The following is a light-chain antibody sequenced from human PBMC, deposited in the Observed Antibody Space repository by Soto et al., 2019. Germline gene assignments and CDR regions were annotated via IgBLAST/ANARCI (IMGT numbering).Light chain of an antibody. CDR2: AIS. CDR1: QSLVDSDGNTY. CDR3: MQAAQFPRT. J-gene: IGKJ1*01. Sequence: DIVMTQTPLSSPVTLGQPASIACRSSQSLVDSDGNTYLSWLQQRPGQPPRLLLYAISNRFSGVPDRFSGSGAGTDFTLKISRVEAEDVGIYYCMQAAQFPRTFGQGTKVEIK. V-gene: IGKV2-24*01.